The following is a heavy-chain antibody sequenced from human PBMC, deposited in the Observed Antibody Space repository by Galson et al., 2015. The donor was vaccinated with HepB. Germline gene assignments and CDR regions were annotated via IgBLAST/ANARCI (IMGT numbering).Heavy chain of an antibody. V-gene: IGHV3-7*03. Sequence: SLRLSCAASGFTFSTSSMTWVRQAPGRGLEWVAIITEDDGERAYAASVKGRFIISRDNGKKSMYLQMNRLRVEDTAVYYCARLVKNSGHNRHSLRYYFDYWGQGSPVTVSS. CDR3: ARLVKNSGHNRHSLRYYFDY. D-gene: IGHD5-24*01. CDR2: ITEDDGER. J-gene: IGHJ4*02. CDR1: GFTFSTSS.